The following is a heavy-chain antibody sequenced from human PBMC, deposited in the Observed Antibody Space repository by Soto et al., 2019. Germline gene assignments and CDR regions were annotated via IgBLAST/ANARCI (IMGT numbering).Heavy chain of an antibody. Sequence: PGGSLRLSCAASGFTFSSYWMHWVRQAPGKGLVWVSRINSDGSSTSYADSVKGRFTISRDNAKNTLYLQMNSLRAEDTAVYYCARRGSYSNYGMDVWGQGTTVTVSS. CDR2: INSDGSST. J-gene: IGHJ6*02. D-gene: IGHD4-4*01. CDR3: ARRGSYSNYGMDV. CDR1: GFTFSSYW. V-gene: IGHV3-74*01.